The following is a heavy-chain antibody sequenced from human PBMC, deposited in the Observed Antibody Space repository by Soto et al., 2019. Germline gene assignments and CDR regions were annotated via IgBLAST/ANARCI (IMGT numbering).Heavy chain of an antibody. CDR2: ISGSGGDT. J-gene: IGHJ3*02. CDR3: AKDRNWNDIGPGI. D-gene: IGHD1-1*01. V-gene: IGHV3-23*01. CDR1: GFTFRSDA. Sequence: EVHLLESGGGLVQPGGSLRLSCAASGFTFRSDAMSWVRQAPGKGLEWVSSISGSGGDTYYADSVKGRFTISRDNSKNTLFLQMNSLRAEETAVYYCAKDRNWNDIGPGIWGPGTMVTVSS.